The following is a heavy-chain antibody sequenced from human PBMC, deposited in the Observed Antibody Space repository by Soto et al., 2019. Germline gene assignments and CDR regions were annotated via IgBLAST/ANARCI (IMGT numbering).Heavy chain of an antibody. D-gene: IGHD1-20*01. V-gene: IGHV4-4*02. Sequence: QVQLQESGPGLVKPSGTLSLTCAVSGGSISSSHWWTWVRQSPGKGLEYIGEISHSGTSNSNPSRKSRVTLSVDRSKNHFSLTLPSVTAADTAVYYCASVVRSITRGAFDAWGQGTPVIVSS. J-gene: IGHJ3*01. CDR1: GGSISSSHW. CDR2: ISHSGTS. CDR3: ASVVRSITRGAFDA.